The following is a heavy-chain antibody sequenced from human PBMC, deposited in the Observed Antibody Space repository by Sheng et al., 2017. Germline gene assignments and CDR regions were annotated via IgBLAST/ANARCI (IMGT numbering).Heavy chain of an antibody. CDR3: AHIVELLWFGELLGPGYYFDY. V-gene: IGHV2-5*02. CDR1: GFSLSTSGVG. CDR2: IYWDDDK. D-gene: IGHD3-10*01. J-gene: IGHJ4*02. Sequence: QITLKESGPTLVKPTQTLTLTCTFSGFSLSTSGVGVGWIRQPPGKALEWLALIYWDDDKRYSPSLKSRLTITKDTSKNQVVLTMTNMDPVDTATYYCAHIVELLWFGELLGPGYYFDYWGQGTLVTVSS.